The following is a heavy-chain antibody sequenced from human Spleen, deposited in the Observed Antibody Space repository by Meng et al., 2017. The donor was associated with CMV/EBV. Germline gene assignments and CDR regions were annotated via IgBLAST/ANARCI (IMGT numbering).Heavy chain of an antibody. V-gene: IGHV4-59*08. J-gene: IGHJ5*02. CDR2: ISYSGST. CDR3: ARHRRGGSYLRA. Sequence: SETLSLTCTVSGGSIRSFYWSWIRQPPGKGLEWIGYISYSGSTSYNPSLKSRLTISADTSKNQFSLKLSSVTAADTAVYYCARHRRGGSYLRAWGQGTLVTVSS. D-gene: IGHD1-26*01. CDR1: GGSIRSFY.